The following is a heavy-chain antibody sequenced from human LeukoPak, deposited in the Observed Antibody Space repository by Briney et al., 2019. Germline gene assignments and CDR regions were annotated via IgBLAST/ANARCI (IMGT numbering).Heavy chain of an antibody. V-gene: IGHV4-39*07. CDR2: IYYSGST. CDR1: GGSISSNDYY. Sequence: SETLSLTCTVSGGSISSNDYYWGWIRQPPGKGLEWIGSIYYSGSTYYNPSLKSRVTISLDTSKNQFSLKLTSVTAADTAMYYCATDPPVTSGGAFDIWGQGTMVTVSS. CDR3: ATDPPVTSGGAFDI. J-gene: IGHJ3*02. D-gene: IGHD4-17*01.